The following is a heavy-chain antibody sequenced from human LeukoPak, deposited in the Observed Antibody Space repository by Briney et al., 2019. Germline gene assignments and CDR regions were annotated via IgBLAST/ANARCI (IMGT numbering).Heavy chain of an antibody. CDR2: ISSNGGST. CDR1: GFTFSSYA. V-gene: IGHV3-64*01. CDR3: ARGGPRIAAAAVY. Sequence: GGSLRLSCAASGFTFSSYAMHWARQAPGKGLEYVSAISSNGGSTYCANSVKGRFTISRDNSKNTLYLQMGSLRAEDMAVYYCARGGPRIAAAAVYWGQGTLVTVSS. J-gene: IGHJ4*02. D-gene: IGHD6-13*01.